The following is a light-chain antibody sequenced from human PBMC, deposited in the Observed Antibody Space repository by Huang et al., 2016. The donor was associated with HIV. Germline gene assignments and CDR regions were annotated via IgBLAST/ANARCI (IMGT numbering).Light chain of an antibody. Sequence: DIQMTQSPSSLSASVGDRVNITCRAGQSISIYLSWYQQRPGKAPRLLVYGASRLQSGVPSRFSGSGSGTDFTLTISSLQPEDFATYYCQQNYGSPFTFGGGTKVDIK. CDR2: GAS. V-gene: IGKV1-39*01. CDR1: QSISIY. J-gene: IGKJ4*01. CDR3: QQNYGSPFT.